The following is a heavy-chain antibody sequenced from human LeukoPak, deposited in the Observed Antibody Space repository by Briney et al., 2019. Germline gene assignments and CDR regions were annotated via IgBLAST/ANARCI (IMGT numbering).Heavy chain of an antibody. CDR1: GGSFSGYY. Sequence: SETLSLTCAVYGGSFSGYYWSWIRQPPGKGLEWIGEINHSGSTNYNPSLKSRVTISVDTSKNQFSLKLSSVTAADTAVYYCARGRVGLFKGYSHGPNDYWGQGTLVTVSS. CDR2: INHSGST. CDR3: ARGRVGLFKGYSHGPNDY. D-gene: IGHD5-18*01. J-gene: IGHJ4*02. V-gene: IGHV4-34*01.